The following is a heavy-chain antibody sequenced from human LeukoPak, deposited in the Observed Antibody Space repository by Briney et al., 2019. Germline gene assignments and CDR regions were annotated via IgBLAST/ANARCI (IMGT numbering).Heavy chain of an antibody. Sequence: GGSMRLSCSVSGFTFSTYVMHWVRQAPGKGLEYVSAISSNGDNTYYADPVKGRFTISRDNSKNTLYLQMSSLRADDTAVYYCVRETGYWGQGTLVTVSS. V-gene: IGHV3-64D*06. CDR3: VRETGY. J-gene: IGHJ4*02. CDR2: ISSNGDNT. CDR1: GFTFSTYV.